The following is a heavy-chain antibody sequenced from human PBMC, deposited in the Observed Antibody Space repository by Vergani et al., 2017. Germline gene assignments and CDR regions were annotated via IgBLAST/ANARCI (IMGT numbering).Heavy chain of an antibody. J-gene: IGHJ4*02. CDR1: GGSFSGYY. D-gene: IGHD1-26*01. Sequence: QVQLQQWGAGLLMPSETLSLTCAVYGGSFSGYYWSWIRQPPGKGLEWIGEINHSGSTNYNPSLKSRVTIPVDTSKNQFSLKLSSVTAADTAVYYCARGPVGANEGRFDYWGQGTLVTVSS. V-gene: IGHV4-34*01. CDR2: INHSGST. CDR3: ARGPVGANEGRFDY.